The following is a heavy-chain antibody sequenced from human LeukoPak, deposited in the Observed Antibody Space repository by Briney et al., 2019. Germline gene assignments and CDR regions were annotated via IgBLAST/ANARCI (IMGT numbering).Heavy chain of an antibody. CDR3: ACQIEVGATHRGFYYYMDV. D-gene: IGHD1-26*01. CDR2: IIPMFGTA. V-gene: IGHV1-69*06. Sequence: GASVKVSCTASGGTFSSYAISWVRRAPGQGPEWMGGIIPMFGTANYAQKIQGRVTITADKSTSTAYMELSSLRSEDTAVYYCACQIEVGATHRGFYYYMDVWGKGTTVTVSS. J-gene: IGHJ6*03. CDR1: GGTFSSYA.